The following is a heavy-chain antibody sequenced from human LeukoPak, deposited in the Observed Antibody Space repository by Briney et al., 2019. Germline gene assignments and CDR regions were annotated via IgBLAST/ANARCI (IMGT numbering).Heavy chain of an antibody. CDR1: GFTLSRYS. D-gene: IGHD3-10*01. V-gene: IGHV3-64*01. CDR2: ISSDGGRT. Sequence: GGSLRLSCAASGFTLSRYSVHWIRQAPGKGLEYVSAISSDGGRTYYANSVKGRFTISRDNSKNTLYLQMGSLRGEDMAVYYCARVGGDYFDYWGQGTLVTVSS. CDR3: ARVGGDYFDY. J-gene: IGHJ4*02.